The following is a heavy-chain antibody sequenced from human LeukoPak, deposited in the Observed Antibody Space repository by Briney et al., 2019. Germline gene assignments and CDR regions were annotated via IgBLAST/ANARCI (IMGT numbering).Heavy chain of an antibody. V-gene: IGHV4-30-2*03. Sequence: PSQTLSLTFVVSGGSISTGGYYWTWIRQPPGQDLEWIGSINHSGSTYYNPSPKSRVTISVDSSKNQFSLKLTSVTAANTAVYYCARVVGNTNFDSWGQGALVTVSS. D-gene: IGHD2-21*01. CDR1: GGSISTGGYY. CDR2: INHSGST. CDR3: ARVVGNTNFDS. J-gene: IGHJ4*02.